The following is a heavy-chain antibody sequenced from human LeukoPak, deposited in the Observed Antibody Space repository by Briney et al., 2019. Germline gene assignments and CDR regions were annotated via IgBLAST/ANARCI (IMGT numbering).Heavy chain of an antibody. V-gene: IGHV4-61*08. CDR3: AREGPNDGAFAP. CDR1: GGSVSSGAYY. D-gene: IGHD1-1*01. J-gene: IGHJ5*02. Sequence: SETLSLTCNVSGGSVSSGAYYWSWVRQPPGKGLDWIGYVSYSGSAEYNPSLKSRVTMSVDTTTNQFSLKLSSVTAADTAVYYCAREGPNDGAFAPWGEGTLVTVSS. CDR2: VSYSGSA.